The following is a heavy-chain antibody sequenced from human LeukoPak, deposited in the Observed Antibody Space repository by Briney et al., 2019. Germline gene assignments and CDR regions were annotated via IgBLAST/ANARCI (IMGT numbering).Heavy chain of an antibody. D-gene: IGHD3-10*01. J-gene: IGHJ6*02. V-gene: IGHV3-21*01. Sequence: PGGSLRLSCAASGLTFSSYAMSWLRQAPGKGLEWISSISGGSGSHILYADSVKGRFTISRDNAKNSLYLQMDSLTAEDTAVYYCAKEFPAPTYGMDVWGQGTTVTVSS. CDR2: ISGGSGSHI. CDR1: GLTFSSYA. CDR3: AKEFPAPTYGMDV.